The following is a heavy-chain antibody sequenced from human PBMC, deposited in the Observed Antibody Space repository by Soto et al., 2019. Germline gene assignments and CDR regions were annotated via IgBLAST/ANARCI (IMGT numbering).Heavy chain of an antibody. Sequence: QVQLVQSGAEVKKPGSSVKVSCKASGGTFCSYAISWVRQAPGQGLEWMGGVIPIFGTANYAQKFQGRVTITADESTSTAYMELSSLRSADTAVYYCARLHSAAAPYNWFDPWGQGTLVTVSS. CDR1: GGTFCSYA. V-gene: IGHV1-69*01. J-gene: IGHJ5*02. D-gene: IGHD6-13*01. CDR2: VIPIFGTA. CDR3: ARLHSAAAPYNWFDP.